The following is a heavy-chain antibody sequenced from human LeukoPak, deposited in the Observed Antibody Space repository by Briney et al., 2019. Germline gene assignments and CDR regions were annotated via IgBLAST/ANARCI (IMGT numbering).Heavy chain of an antibody. CDR1: GGSTSSYS. Sequence: SETLSLTCTVSGGSTSSYSWSWIRQPPGKGLEWIGYISYSGSTNFNPSLKSRVTISVDTSKNQFSLKLSSVTAADTAVYYCAREGTAGTNLNWFDHWGQGTLVTVSS. D-gene: IGHD1-1*01. CDR2: ISYSGST. V-gene: IGHV4-59*01. CDR3: AREGTAGTNLNWFDH. J-gene: IGHJ5*02.